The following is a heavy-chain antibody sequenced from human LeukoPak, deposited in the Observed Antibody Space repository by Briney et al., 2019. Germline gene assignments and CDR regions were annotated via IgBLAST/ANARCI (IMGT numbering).Heavy chain of an antibody. CDR3: ARGQWLVVMRAFDI. D-gene: IGHD6-19*01. J-gene: IGHJ3*02. Sequence: ASVKVSCKASGYTFSSSYMHWVRQAPGQGLEWMGLINPGGGSTSYAHKFQGRVTMTRDTSTSTVYMELSSLRSEDTAVYYCARGQWLVVMRAFDIWGQGTMVTVSS. CDR2: INPGGGST. V-gene: IGHV1-46*01. CDR1: GYTFSSSY.